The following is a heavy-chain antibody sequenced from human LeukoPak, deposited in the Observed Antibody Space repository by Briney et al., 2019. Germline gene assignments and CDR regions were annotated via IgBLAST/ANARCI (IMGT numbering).Heavy chain of an antibody. D-gene: IGHD3-22*01. V-gene: IGHV4-31*03. J-gene: IGHJ4*02. CDR2: IYYSGST. CDR3: ARDSGGGSGYYYFDY. Sequence: SETLSLTCTVSGGSISSGGYYWSWIRQHPGKGLEWIGYIYYSGSTYYNPSLKSRVTISVDTSKNQFSLKLSSVTAADTAVYYCARDSGGGSGYYYFDYWGLGTLVTVSS. CDR1: GGSISSGGYY.